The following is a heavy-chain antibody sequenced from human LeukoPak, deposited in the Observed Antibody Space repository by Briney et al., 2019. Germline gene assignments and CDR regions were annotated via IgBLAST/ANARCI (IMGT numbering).Heavy chain of an antibody. CDR3: AKGATVVTEYYFDY. CDR2: ISWNSGSI. CDR1: GFTFDDYA. V-gene: IGHV3-9*01. J-gene: IGHJ4*02. D-gene: IGHD4-23*01. Sequence: GGSLRLSCAASGFTFDDYAMHWVRQAPGKGLGWVSGISWNSGSIGYADSVKGRFTISRDNAKNSLYLQMNSLRAEDTALYYCAKGATVVTEYYFDYWGQGTLVTVSS.